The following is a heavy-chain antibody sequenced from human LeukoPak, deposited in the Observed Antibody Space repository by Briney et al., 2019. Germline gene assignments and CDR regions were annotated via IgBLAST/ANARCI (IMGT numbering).Heavy chain of an antibody. CDR1: GGSISSGSYY. J-gene: IGHJ6*02. D-gene: IGHD3-22*01. CDR3: ARDWDDSSGYFYYYGMDV. Sequence: SETLSLTCTVSGGSISSGSYYWSWIRQPAGKGLEWIGRIYTSGSTNYNPSLKSRVTISVDTSKNQFSLKLSSVTAADTAVYYCARDWDDSSGYFYYYGMDVWGQGTTVTVSS. CDR2: IYTSGST. V-gene: IGHV4-61*02.